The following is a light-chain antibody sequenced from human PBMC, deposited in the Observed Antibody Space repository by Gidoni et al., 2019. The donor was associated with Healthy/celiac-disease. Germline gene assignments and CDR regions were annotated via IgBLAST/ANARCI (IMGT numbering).Light chain of an antibody. Sequence: EIVMTQSPATLSVSPGERATLSCRASQSVSSNLAWYQQKHGQAPRLLIYGASTRATGIPARFSGSGSGTEFTLTISSLQSEDFAVYYCLQYNNWCSFGQGTKLEIK. V-gene: IGKV3-15*01. CDR3: LQYNNWCS. J-gene: IGKJ2*04. CDR1: QSVSSN. CDR2: GAS.